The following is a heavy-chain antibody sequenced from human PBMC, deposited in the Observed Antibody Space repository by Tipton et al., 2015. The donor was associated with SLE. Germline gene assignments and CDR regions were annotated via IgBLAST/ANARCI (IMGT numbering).Heavy chain of an antibody. CDR3: ARETMLRGLMDY. Sequence: TLSLTCTVSGGSISSYYWSWIRQPPGKGLEWIGYIYYSGSTNYNPSLKSRVTMSLDTSKNQFSLKLSSVTAADTAVYYCARETMLRGLMDYWGQGTLVTVSS. V-gene: IGHV4-59*12. CDR2: IYYSGST. CDR1: GGSISSYY. D-gene: IGHD3-10*01. J-gene: IGHJ4*02.